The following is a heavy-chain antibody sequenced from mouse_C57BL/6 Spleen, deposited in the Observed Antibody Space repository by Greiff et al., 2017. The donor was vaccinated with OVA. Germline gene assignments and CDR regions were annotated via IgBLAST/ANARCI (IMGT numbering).Heavy chain of an antibody. CDR1: GYTFTDYN. V-gene: IGHV1-22*01. J-gene: IGHJ3*01. CDR3: AREDYYYGSSPFAY. Sequence: EVKLMESGPELVKPGASVKMSCKASGYTFTDYNMHWVKQSHGKSLEWIGYINPNNGGTSYNQKFKGKATLTVNKSSSTAYMELRSLTSEDSAVYYCAREDYYYGSSPFAYWGQGTLVTVSA. D-gene: IGHD1-1*01. CDR2: INPNNGGT.